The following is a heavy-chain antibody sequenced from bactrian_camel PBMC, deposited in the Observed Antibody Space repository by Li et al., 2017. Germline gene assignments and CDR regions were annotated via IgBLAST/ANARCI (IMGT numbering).Heavy chain of an antibody. CDR1: GYDFSRLY. J-gene: IGHJ6*01. D-gene: IGHD1*01. Sequence: VQLVESGGGSVQTGGSLTLSCVASGYDFSRLYMAWFRQRPGQERVVVAARGPSNTWYADSVKGRFTVSQDDDKRTLWLQMNSLKPEDTAMYYCGWSVGSWEISPCPVLNGLGHAGPGTQVTISS. CDR2: RGPSNT. V-gene: IGHV3S31*01.